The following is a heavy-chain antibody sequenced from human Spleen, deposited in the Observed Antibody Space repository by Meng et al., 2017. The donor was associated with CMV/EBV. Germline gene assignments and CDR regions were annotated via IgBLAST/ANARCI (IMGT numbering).Heavy chain of an antibody. D-gene: IGHD3-22*01. Sequence: SGYHFTTYWIGWVRQMPGKGLGWMGIIYPDDSESKYSPSFQGQVTISADKSISTVYLHWNSLQASDTAMYYCARHVNFYDGGAYLCDYWGQGTLVTVSS. V-gene: IGHV5-51*01. CDR2: IYPDDSES. CDR3: ARHVNFYDGGAYLCDY. CDR1: GYHFTTYW. J-gene: IGHJ4*02.